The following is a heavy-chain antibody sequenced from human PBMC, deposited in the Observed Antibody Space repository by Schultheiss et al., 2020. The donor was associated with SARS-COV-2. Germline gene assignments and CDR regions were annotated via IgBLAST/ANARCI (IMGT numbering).Heavy chain of an antibody. Sequence: ASVKVSCKASGYTFTSYYMHWVRQAPGQGLEWMGIINPSGGSTSYAQKFQGRVTITADKSTSTAYMELSSLRSEDTAVYYCAADPDITMVQGVLGYYYGMDVWGQGTTVTVSS. CDR1: GYTFTSYY. D-gene: IGHD3-10*01. V-gene: IGHV1-46*01. CDR2: INPSGGST. CDR3: AADPDITMVQGVLGYYYGMDV. J-gene: IGHJ6*02.